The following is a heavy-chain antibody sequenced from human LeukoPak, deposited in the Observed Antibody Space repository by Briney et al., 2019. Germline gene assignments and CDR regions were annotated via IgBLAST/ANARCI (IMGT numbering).Heavy chain of an antibody. CDR3: ARGPNYYDSSGLLYFDY. CDR1: GFTVSSNY. CDR2: IYSGGST. D-gene: IGHD3-22*01. Sequence: GGSLRLSCAASGFTVSSNYMSWVRQAPGKGLELVSVIYSGGSTYYADSVKGRFTISRDNSKNTLYLQMNSLRAEDTAVYYCARGPNYYDSSGLLYFDYWGQGTLVTVSS. J-gene: IGHJ4*02. V-gene: IGHV3-66*02.